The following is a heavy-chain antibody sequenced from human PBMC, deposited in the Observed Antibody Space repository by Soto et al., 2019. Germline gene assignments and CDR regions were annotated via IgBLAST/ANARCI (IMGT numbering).Heavy chain of an antibody. J-gene: IGHJ3*02. CDR2: INPNSGDT. D-gene: IGHD3-16*01. CDR1: GYTFTGNY. V-gene: IGHV1-2*02. CDR3: ARGAGGNAFDI. Sequence: QVQLVQSGAEVKKPGASVKVSCKASGYTFTGNYIYWVRQAPGQGLEWMGWINPNSGDTNYGQKFQGRVNMTRDTSISTAYMELSSLRSDETAVYYCARGAGGNAFDIWGQGTMVTVSS.